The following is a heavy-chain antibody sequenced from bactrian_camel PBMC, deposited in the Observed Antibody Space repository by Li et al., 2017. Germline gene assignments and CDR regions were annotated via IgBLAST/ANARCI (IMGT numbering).Heavy chain of an antibody. CDR3: AADVGSMSGNCRPNY. CDR2: IYTFHRTT. J-gene: IGHJ4*01. V-gene: IGHV3S54*01. CDR1: GNLYNLNC. D-gene: IGHD6*01. Sequence: HVQLVESGGGLVQPGGSLRLSCAASGNLYNLNCLGWFRQAPGMEREQVAAFIYTFHRTTRYADSVKGRFTISRDDAKNTMYLQMNNLQPEDTAMYYCAADVGSMSGNCRPNYWGQGTQVTVS.